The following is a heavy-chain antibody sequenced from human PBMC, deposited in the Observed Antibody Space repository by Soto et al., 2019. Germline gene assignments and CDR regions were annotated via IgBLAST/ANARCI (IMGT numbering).Heavy chain of an antibody. CDR1: GGSTTSYY. V-gene: IGHV4-4*07. CDR2: IYHTGSI. J-gene: IGHJ6*02. CDR3: ARDMRVFGGIDV. Sequence: LSLTCTVSGGSTTSYYWSWIRQSAKRGLEWIGRIYHTGSINYNPSLQSRVTLSVDTSKNQVALKLTSVTAADTATYFCARDMRVFGGIDVWGQGTTVTVSS. D-gene: IGHD3-3*01.